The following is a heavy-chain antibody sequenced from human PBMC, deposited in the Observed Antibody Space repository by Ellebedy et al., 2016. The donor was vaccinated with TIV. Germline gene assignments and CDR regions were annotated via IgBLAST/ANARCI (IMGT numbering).Heavy chain of an antibody. J-gene: IGHJ6*02. CDR3: ARNGIVALPTYMDV. CDR1: GYTFTSYA. CDR2: INAGNGNT. Sequence: ASVKVSCKASGYTFTSYAMHWVRQAPGQRLEWMGWINAGNGNTKYSQKFQGRVTITRDTSANTAYMELSSLRSEDTALYYCARNGIVALPTYMDVWGQGTTVTVSS. D-gene: IGHD1-26*01. V-gene: IGHV1-3*01.